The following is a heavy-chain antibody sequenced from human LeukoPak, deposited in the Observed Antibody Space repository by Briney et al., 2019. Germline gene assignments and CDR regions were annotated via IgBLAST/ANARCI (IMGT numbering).Heavy chain of an antibody. CDR3: ARSSWYTQYYYYYYMDV. V-gene: IGHV4-38-2*02. D-gene: IGHD6-13*01. J-gene: IGHJ6*03. Sequence: SETLSLTCTVSGYSISSGYYWGWIRQPPGKGLEWIGSIYQSGRTYYNASLKSRVTISVDTSKNQFSLKLTSVTAADTAVYYCARSSWYTQYYYYYYMDVWGKGTTVTVSS. CDR1: GYSISSGYY. CDR2: IYQSGRT.